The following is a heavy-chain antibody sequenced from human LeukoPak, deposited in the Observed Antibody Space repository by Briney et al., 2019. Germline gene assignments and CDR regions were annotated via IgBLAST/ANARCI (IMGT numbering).Heavy chain of an antibody. V-gene: IGHV3-23*01. J-gene: IGHJ4*02. CDR3: ARHSRGRWYVFDY. CDR2: ISGSGGNT. Sequence: PGGSLTLSCAASGFTFSSYAMRWLRQAPGKGLEGVSGISGSGGNTYHADSVKGTFTIYRDNSNNTLYLEMNSLRAEDTAVYYCARHSRGRWYVFDYWGQGTLVTVSS. D-gene: IGHD6-13*01. CDR1: GFTFSSYA.